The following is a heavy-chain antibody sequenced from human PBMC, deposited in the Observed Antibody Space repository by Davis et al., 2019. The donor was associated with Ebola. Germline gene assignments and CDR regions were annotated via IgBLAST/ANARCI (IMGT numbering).Heavy chain of an antibody. CDR3: AKGRYQLLLSPGMDV. J-gene: IGHJ6*02. CDR1: GFTFSSYS. CDR2: ISWNSGSI. D-gene: IGHD2-2*01. Sequence: SLKISCAASGFTFSSYSMNWVRQAPGKGLEWVSGISWNSGSIGYADSVKGRFTISRDNAKNSLYLQMNSLRAEDTALYYCAKGRYQLLLSPGMDVWGQGTTVTVSS. V-gene: IGHV3-9*01.